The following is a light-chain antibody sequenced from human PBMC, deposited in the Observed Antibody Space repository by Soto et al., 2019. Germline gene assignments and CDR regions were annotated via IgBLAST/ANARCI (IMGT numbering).Light chain of an antibody. CDR2: AAS. Sequence: DIQMTPSPSSLSASVGDRVTITCRASQSISNYLNWYQQKPRKAPELLIYAASTLQSGVPSRFSGSGSGTDFTLTISCLQSEDFATYYCQQYYSFPLTFGGGTKVDNK. CDR1: QSISNY. V-gene: IGKV1-39*01. CDR3: QQYYSFPLT. J-gene: IGKJ4*01.